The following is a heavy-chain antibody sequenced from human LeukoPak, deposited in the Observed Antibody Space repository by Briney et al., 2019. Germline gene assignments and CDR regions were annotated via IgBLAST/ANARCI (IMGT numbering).Heavy chain of an antibody. Sequence: SQTLSLTCAVSGGSISSGGYSWSWIRQHPGKGLEWIGYIYYSGSTYYNPSLKSRVTISVDTSKNQFSLKLSSVTAADTAVYYCARGLGVTMIVVDPEFDPWGQGTLVTVSS. CDR3: ARGLGVTMIVVDPEFDP. J-gene: IGHJ5*02. CDR2: IYYSGST. V-gene: IGHV4-31*11. D-gene: IGHD3-22*01. CDR1: GGSISSGGYS.